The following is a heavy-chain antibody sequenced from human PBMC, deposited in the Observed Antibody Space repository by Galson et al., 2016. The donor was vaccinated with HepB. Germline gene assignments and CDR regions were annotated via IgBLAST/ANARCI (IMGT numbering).Heavy chain of an antibody. CDR1: GFTFSSHG. V-gene: IGHV3-48*04. CDR2: ISSGSSTI. Sequence: SLRLSCAASGFTFSSHGMNWVRQAPGEGLQWISYISSGSSTIYYADSVEGRFTVSRDNAKNSLYLQMNSLSAEDTAVYYCAKVGGALIYRMSNWFDPWGQGTLVTVSS. CDR3: AKVGGALIYRMSNWFDP. J-gene: IGHJ5*02. D-gene: IGHD1-26*01.